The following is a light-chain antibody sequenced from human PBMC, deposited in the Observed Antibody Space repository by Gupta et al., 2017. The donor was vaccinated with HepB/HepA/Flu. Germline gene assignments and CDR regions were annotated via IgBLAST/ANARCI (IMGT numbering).Light chain of an antibody. Sequence: QLVLTQSPSASASLGASAKLTCTLSSGHSSYAIAWHQQQPEKGPRYLMKLNSDGSHSKGDGIPDRFSGSFSGAERYLTISSLQSEDEADYYCQTWGTGIRVFGGGTKLTVL. V-gene: IGLV4-69*01. CDR2: LNSDGSH. J-gene: IGLJ3*02. CDR3: QTWGTGIRV. CDR1: SGHSSYA.